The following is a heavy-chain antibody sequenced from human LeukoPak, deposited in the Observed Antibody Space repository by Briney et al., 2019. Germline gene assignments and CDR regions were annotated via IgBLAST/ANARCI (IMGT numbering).Heavy chain of an antibody. CDR2: IYTSGST. D-gene: IGHD1-26*01. J-gene: IGHJ4*02. V-gene: IGHV4-61*02. Sequence: SQTLSLTCTVSGGSISSGSYYWSWIRQPAGKGLEWIGRIYTSGSTNYNPSLKSRVTISVDTSKNQFSLKLSSVTAADTAVYYCARTLVGATFSFYRTYFDYWGQGTLVTVSS. CDR3: ARTLVGATFSFYRTYFDY. CDR1: GGSISSGSYY.